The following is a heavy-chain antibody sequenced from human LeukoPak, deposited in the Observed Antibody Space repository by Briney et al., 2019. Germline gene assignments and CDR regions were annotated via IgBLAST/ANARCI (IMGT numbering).Heavy chain of an antibody. CDR1: GFTFSSYA. CDR3: ASLVATTIRGNFDY. CDR2: ISGSGGST. V-gene: IGHV3-23*01. J-gene: IGHJ4*02. Sequence: PGGSLRLSCAASGFTFSSYAMSWVRQAPGKGLEWVSAISGSGGSTYYADSVKGRFTTSRDNSKNTLYLQMNSLRAEDTAVYYCASLVATTIRGNFDYWGQGTLVTVSS. D-gene: IGHD5-12*01.